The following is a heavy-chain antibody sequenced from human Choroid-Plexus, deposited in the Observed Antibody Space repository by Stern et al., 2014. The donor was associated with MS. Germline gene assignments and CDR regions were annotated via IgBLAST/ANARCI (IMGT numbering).Heavy chain of an antibody. V-gene: IGHV1-69*01. CDR1: GATFSTNG. CDR2: TGPNFERS. D-gene: IGHD4-23*01. Sequence: QLVQSGAEVKKPGSSVKVSCKVSGATFSTNGISWVRQGPGQGLEWMGATGPNFERSNYAQMFRGRVTITADESTSTSYMELTSLRSDDTGVYYCAREHHGGNFAAWGQGTLVTVSS. J-gene: IGHJ5*02. CDR3: AREHHGGNFAA.